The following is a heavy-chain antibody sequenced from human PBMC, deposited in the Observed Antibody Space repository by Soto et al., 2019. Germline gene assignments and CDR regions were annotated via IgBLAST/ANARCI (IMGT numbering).Heavy chain of an antibody. V-gene: IGHV3-21*01. J-gene: IGHJ3*02. CDR3: ARENGHCTDACNRGAFDI. CDR2: IANGDNHI. CDR1: GFTFSEYS. D-gene: IGHD2-2*01. Sequence: GGSLRLSCAASGFTFSEYSFLWVRQAPGKGLEWLSFIANGDNHIFYSDSVKGRFTISRDNAKNSVYLQLNSLRADDSAVYYCARENGHCTDACNRGAFDIWGQGTMVTXSS.